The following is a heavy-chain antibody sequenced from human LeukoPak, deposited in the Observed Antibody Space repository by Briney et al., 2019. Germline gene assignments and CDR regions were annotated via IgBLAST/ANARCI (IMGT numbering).Heavy chain of an antibody. D-gene: IGHD6-6*01. Sequence: ASVKVSCKASGYTFTSYDINWVRQATGQGLEWMGWMNPNSGNTGYAQKFQGRVTMTRDTSISTAYMELSRLRSDDTAVYYCARIYEYSSSADYWGQGTLVTVSS. V-gene: IGHV1-8*01. J-gene: IGHJ4*02. CDR2: MNPNSGNT. CDR3: ARIYEYSSSADY. CDR1: GYTFTSYD.